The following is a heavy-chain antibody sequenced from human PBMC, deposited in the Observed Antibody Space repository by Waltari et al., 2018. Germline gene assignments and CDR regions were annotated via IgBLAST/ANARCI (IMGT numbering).Heavy chain of an antibody. CDR1: GGTFSSYA. Sequence: QVQLVQSGAEVKKPGSSVKVSCKASGGTFSSYAISWVRQAPGQGLEWMGGIIPILGIANYAQKFQGRVTITADESTSTAYMELSSLRSEDTAVYYCASSPRITMVQGAPWYYYYYMDVWGKGTTVTVSS. D-gene: IGHD3-10*01. J-gene: IGHJ6*03. CDR3: ASSPRITMVQGAPWYYYYYMDV. CDR2: IIPILGIA. V-gene: IGHV1-69*04.